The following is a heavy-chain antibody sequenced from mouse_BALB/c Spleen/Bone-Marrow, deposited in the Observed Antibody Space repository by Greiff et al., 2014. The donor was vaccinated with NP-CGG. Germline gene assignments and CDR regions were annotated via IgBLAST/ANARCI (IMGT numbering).Heavy chain of an antibody. CDR2: IDTANGNT. J-gene: IGHJ2*01. D-gene: IGHD1-2*01. V-gene: IGHV14-3*02. Sequence: VQLQQSGAELVKPGASVKLSCTASGFNIKDTYMHWVKQRPEQSLEWIGRIDTANGNTKYDPKLQGKSTITADTSSNTAYLQLSSLTSEDTAVYYCATYYYGYHFDSWAKAPLSQSP. CDR3: ATYYYGYHFDS. CDR1: GFNIKDTY.